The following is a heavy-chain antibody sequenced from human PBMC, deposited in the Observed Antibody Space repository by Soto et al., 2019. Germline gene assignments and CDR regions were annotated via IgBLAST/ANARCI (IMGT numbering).Heavy chain of an antibody. CDR2: INAGNGNT. V-gene: IGHV1-3*01. Sequence: GASVKVSCKASGDTFTSYAMHWVRQAPGQRLEWMGWINAGNGNTKYSQKFQGRVTITRDTSASTAYMELSSLRSEDTAVYYCARHLSSGWQWYFQHWGQGTLVTVSS. CDR1: GDTFTSYA. D-gene: IGHD6-19*01. J-gene: IGHJ1*01. CDR3: ARHLSSGWQWYFQH.